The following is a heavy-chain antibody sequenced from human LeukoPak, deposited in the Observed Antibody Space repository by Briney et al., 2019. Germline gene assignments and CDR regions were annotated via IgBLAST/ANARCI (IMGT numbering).Heavy chain of an antibody. Sequence: GGSLRLSCAASGFMVSNHWMHWVRQAPGKGLVWVSRINTDGSSTRYADSVKGRFTVSTDSAKNTLYLQMNSLRAEDTAVYYCATDTNQVRNGLDVWGQGTTVTVSS. D-gene: IGHD1-14*01. J-gene: IGHJ6*02. CDR3: ATDTNQVRNGLDV. V-gene: IGHV3-74*01. CDR1: GFMVSNHW. CDR2: INTDGSST.